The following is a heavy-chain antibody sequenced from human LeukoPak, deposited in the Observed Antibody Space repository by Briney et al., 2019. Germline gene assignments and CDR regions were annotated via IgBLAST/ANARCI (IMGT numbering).Heavy chain of an antibody. Sequence: GGSLRLSCAASGFSFTTYWMSWVRQAPGKGLEWVANINQDGTEKYYVDSVKGRFTISRDNAKNSLYLRMNSLRVEDTAVYYCAKLAKYFYGSETYYFFEHWGQGTPLTASS. CDR3: AKLAKYFYGSETYYFFEH. J-gene: IGHJ4*02. D-gene: IGHD3-10*01. V-gene: IGHV3-7*01. CDR2: INQDGTEK. CDR1: GFSFTTYW.